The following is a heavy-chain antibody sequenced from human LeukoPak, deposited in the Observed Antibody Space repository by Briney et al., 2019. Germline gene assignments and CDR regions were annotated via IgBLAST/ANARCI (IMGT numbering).Heavy chain of an antibody. D-gene: IGHD2-15*01. CDR3: ARRGCSGGSCYSGY. Sequence: ASVKVSCKASGYTFTNYAMNWVRQAPGQGLEWMGWINTNTGNPTYAQGFTGRFVFSLDTSVSTAYLQISSLKAEDTAVYYCARRGCSGGSCYSGYWGQGTLVTVSS. CDR2: INTNTGNP. J-gene: IGHJ4*02. CDR1: GYTFTNYA. V-gene: IGHV7-4-1*02.